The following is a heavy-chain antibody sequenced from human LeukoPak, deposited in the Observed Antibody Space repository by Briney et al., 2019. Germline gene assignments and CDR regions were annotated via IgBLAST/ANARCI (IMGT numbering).Heavy chain of an antibody. D-gene: IGHD5-18*01. CDR3: AKDSGYSYGLDAFDI. CDR2: ISYDGSNK. V-gene: IGHV3-30*18. Sequence: PGRSLRLSCAASGFTFSSYGMHWVRQAPGKGLEWVAVISYDGSNKYYADSVKGRFTISRDNSKNTLYLQMNSPRAEDTAVYYCAKDSGYSYGLDAFDIWGQGTMVTVSS. J-gene: IGHJ3*02. CDR1: GFTFSSYG.